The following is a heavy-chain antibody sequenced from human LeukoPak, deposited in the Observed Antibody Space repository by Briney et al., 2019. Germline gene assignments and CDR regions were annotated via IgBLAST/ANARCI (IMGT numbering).Heavy chain of an antibody. CDR1: GGSVTTSTYY. V-gene: IGHV4-39*01. J-gene: IGHJ4*02. Sequence: SETLSLTCTVSGGSVTTSTYYWGWIRQPPREGAGVDWDYQKQWITHYNPSLKSRLTMSVDTSKNQFSLKLNSVTAADTAVYYCATRRSGSYSEYWGQGILVTVSS. D-gene: IGHD1-26*01. CDR2: QKQWIT. CDR3: ATRRSGSYSEY.